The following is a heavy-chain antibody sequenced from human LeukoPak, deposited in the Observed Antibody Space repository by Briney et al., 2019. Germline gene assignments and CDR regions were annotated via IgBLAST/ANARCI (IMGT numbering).Heavy chain of an antibody. D-gene: IGHD6-19*01. CDR1: GFTFDDYG. CDR2: IEQDGGET. Sequence: PGGSLRLSCAASGFTFDDYGMSWVRQAPGKGLEWVANIEQDGGETYYVDSVKGRFTISRDNAKNSLSLQMNSLRAEDTAVYYCARRGIISGWYWAYYFDYWGQGTLVTVSS. V-gene: IGHV3-7*01. J-gene: IGHJ4*02. CDR3: ARRGIISGWYWAYYFDY.